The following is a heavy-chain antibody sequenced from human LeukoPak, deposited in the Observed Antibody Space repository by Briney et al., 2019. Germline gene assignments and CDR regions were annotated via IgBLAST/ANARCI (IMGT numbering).Heavy chain of an antibody. CDR2: ISWNSFTI. V-gene: IGHV3-9*01. Sequence: GGSLELSFAASGFTLDDYAMQWVRQAPGKGLEWGSGISWNSFTIGYADSVKGRFTISRDNAKNSLYLQMNSLRVEDTALYYCAKDIGRVDTASTYMDVWGKGTTVTISS. J-gene: IGHJ6*03. D-gene: IGHD5-18*01. CDR1: GFTLDDYA. CDR3: AKDIGRVDTASTYMDV.